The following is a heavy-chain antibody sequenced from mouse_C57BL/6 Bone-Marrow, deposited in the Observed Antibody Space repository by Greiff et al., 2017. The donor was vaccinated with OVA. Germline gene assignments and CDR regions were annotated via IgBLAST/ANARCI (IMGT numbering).Heavy chain of an antibody. V-gene: IGHV2-6-1*01. CDR2: IWSDGST. D-gene: IGHD2-5*01. CDR3: ARHGAYYSNFLYAMDY. Sequence: VKLQESGPGLVAPSQSLSITCTVSGFSLTSYGVHWVRQPPGKGLEWLVVIWSDGSTTYNSALKSRLSISKDNSKSQVFLKMNSLQTDDTAMYYCARHGAYYSNFLYAMDYWGQGTSVTVSS. CDR1: GFSLTSYG. J-gene: IGHJ4*01.